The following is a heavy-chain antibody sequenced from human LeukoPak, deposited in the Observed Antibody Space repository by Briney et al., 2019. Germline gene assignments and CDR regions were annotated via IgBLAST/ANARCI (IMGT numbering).Heavy chain of an antibody. CDR1: GYTFTGYY. D-gene: IGHD1-26*01. Sequence: ASVKVSCKASGYTFTGYYMHWVRQAPGQGLEWMGWINPNSGGTNYAQKFQGRVTMTRDTSISTAYMGLSRLRSDDTAVYYCARALVGSPKMYYFDYWGQGTLVTVSS. V-gene: IGHV1-2*02. CDR2: INPNSGGT. CDR3: ARALVGSPKMYYFDY. J-gene: IGHJ4*02.